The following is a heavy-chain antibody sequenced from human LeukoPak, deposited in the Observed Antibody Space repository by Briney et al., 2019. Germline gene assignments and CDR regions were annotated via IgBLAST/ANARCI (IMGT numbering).Heavy chain of an antibody. CDR2: MYYSGST. CDR1: GGSISSGDYY. Sequence: SQTLSLTCTVSGGSISSGDYYWSWIRQPPGKGLDWIAYMYYSGSTYYNPSLKSRVTMSADTSKNQLSLKLSSVTAGDTAVYYCARPYYYDSRIDPWGQGILVTVSS. J-gene: IGHJ5*02. D-gene: IGHD3-22*01. CDR3: ARPYYYDSRIDP. V-gene: IGHV4-30-4*01.